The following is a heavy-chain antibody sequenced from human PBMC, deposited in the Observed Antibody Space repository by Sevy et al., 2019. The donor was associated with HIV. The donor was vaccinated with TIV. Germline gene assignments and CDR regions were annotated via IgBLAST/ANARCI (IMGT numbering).Heavy chain of an antibody. J-gene: IGHJ6*02. CDR3: ARDRDGSGSSGGYGMDV. Sequence: GGSLRLSCVGSGITFSYYSMNWVRQAPGKGLEWVSSISSSSNNIDYADSVKGRFTISRDNAKKSLYLKMNSLRAEDTAVYYCARDRDGSGSSGGYGMDVWGQGTMVTVSS. CDR1: GITFSYYS. D-gene: IGHD3-10*01. V-gene: IGHV3-21*01. CDR2: ISSSSNNI.